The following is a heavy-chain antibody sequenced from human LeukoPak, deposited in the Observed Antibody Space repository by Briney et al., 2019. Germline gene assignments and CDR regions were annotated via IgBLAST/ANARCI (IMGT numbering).Heavy chain of an antibody. Sequence: SETLSLTCTVSGGSISSGDYYWSWIRQPPGKGLEWIGYIYYSGSTYYNPSLKSRVTIPVDTSKNQFSLKLSFVTAADTAVYYCANLVEGYDFWSGYHDAFDIWGQGTMVTVSS. J-gene: IGHJ3*02. D-gene: IGHD3-3*01. CDR2: IYYSGST. V-gene: IGHV4-31*03. CDR1: GGSISSGDYY. CDR3: ANLVEGYDFWSGYHDAFDI.